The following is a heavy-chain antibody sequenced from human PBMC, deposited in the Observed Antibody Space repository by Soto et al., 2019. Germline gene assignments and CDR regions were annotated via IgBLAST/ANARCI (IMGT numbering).Heavy chain of an antibody. CDR1: GYTFTSYG. Sequence: ASVKVSCKASGYTFTSYGISWVRQAPGQGLEWMGWISAYNGNTNYAQKLQGRVTMTTDTSTSTAYMELRSLRSDDTAVYYCARVFYDFWSGYTTDGNWFDPWGQGTLVTVSS. CDR3: ARVFYDFWSGYTTDGNWFDP. CDR2: ISAYNGNT. J-gene: IGHJ5*02. V-gene: IGHV1-18*01. D-gene: IGHD3-3*01.